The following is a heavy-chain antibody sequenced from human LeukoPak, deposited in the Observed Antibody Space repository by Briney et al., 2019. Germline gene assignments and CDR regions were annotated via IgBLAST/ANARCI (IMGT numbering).Heavy chain of an antibody. CDR3: ARDPNLTYYFDY. CDR1: GFTFSSYG. J-gene: IGHJ4*02. CDR2: IWYDGSNK. D-gene: IGHD4/OR15-4a*01. V-gene: IGHV3-33*01. Sequence: SGGSLRLSCAASGFTFSSYGMHWVRQAPGKGLEWVAVIWYDGSNKYYADSVKGRFTISRDNAKNSLYLQMNSLRAEDTAVYYCARDPNLTYYFDYRGQGTLVTVSS.